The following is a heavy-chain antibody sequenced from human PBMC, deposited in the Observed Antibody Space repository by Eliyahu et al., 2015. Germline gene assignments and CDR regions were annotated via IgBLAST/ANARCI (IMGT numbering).Heavy chain of an antibody. CDR3: AKEIPHDYGDYVGY. J-gene: IGHJ4*02. CDR1: GFXFXSYG. D-gene: IGHD4-17*01. Sequence: QVQLVESGGGVVQPGGSLRLXCAASGFXFXSYGMHWVRQAPGKGLEWVAFIRYDGSNKYYADSVKGRFTISRDSSKNTLYLQMNSLRAEDTAVYYCAKEIPHDYGDYVGYWGQGTLVTVSS. V-gene: IGHV3-30*02. CDR2: IRYDGSNK.